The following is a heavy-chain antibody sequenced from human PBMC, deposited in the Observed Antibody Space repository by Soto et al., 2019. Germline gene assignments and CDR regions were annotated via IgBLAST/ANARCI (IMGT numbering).Heavy chain of an antibody. Sequence: QVQLVQSGAEVKKPGSSVRVSCKASGGTFSSHSINWVRQAPGQGLEWMGRIVPHVGTSNYPQNFQGRVTITANESTTTTYREMTRLISEDTALYFCSNWPNRGGDNNDCWSGRFDYWGQGTLVTVSS. J-gene: IGHJ4*02. D-gene: IGHD3-3*01. CDR1: GGTFSSHS. CDR3: SNWPNRGGDNNDCWSGRFDY. CDR2: IVPHVGTS. V-gene: IGHV1-69*11.